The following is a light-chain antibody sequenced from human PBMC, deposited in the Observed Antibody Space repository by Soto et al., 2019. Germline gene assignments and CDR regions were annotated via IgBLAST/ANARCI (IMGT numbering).Light chain of an antibody. Sequence: QSVLTQPPSASGSPGQSVTISCTGTKSDIGVYHFVSWYQHHPGKAPRLMIFEVVQRPSGVSDRFSGSKSGNTASLTISGLQAADEADYFCKSYAGSNTYVFGSGTKLTVL. V-gene: IGLV2-8*01. CDR1: KSDIGVYHF. J-gene: IGLJ1*01. CDR3: KSYAGSNTYV. CDR2: EVV.